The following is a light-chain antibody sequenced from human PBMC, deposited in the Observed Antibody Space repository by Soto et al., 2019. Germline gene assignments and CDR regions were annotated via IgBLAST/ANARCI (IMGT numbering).Light chain of an antibody. CDR1: QTIRTS. V-gene: IGKV1-39*01. CDR2: AAS. CDR3: QQSYSTPLT. J-gene: IGKJ3*01. Sequence: DIQMTQSPSSLSASVGDRATSTCRASQTIRTSLNWYQQKPGKAPNLLIYAASSLQSGVPSRFGGSGSGTDFTLTISSLQPEDFATYFCQQSYSTPLTFGPGTKVDV.